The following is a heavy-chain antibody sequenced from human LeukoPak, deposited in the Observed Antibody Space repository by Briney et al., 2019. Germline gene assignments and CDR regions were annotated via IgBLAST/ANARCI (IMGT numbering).Heavy chain of an antibody. Sequence: PGRSLRLSCAASGFTFDDYAMRWVRQAPGKGLEWVSGISWNSGSIGYADSVKGRFTISRDNAKNSLYLQMTSLRAEDTAVYYCAKDRVTAAGYYFDYWGQGTLVTVSS. CDR3: AKDRVTAAGYYFDY. J-gene: IGHJ4*02. CDR2: ISWNSGSI. D-gene: IGHD6-13*01. V-gene: IGHV3-9*01. CDR1: GFTFDDYA.